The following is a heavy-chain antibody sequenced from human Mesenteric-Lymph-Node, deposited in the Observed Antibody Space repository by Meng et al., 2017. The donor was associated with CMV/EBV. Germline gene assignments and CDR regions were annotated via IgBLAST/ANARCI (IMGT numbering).Heavy chain of an antibody. CDR3: TTGRHYDFWSGYYAAYYYGMDV. CDR1: GFTFSNAW. V-gene: IGHV3-15*01. CDR2: IKSKTDGGTT. J-gene: IGHJ6*02. Sequence: GESLKISCAASGFTFSNAWMSWVRQAPGKGLEWVGRIKSKTDGGTTDYAAPVKGRFTISRDDSKNTLYLQMNSLKTEDTAVYYCTTGRHYDFWSGYYAAYYYGMDVWGQGTTVTVSS. D-gene: IGHD3-3*01.